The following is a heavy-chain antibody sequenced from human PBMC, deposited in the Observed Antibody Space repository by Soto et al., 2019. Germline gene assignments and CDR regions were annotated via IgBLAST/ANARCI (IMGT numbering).Heavy chain of an antibody. J-gene: IGHJ4*02. V-gene: IGHV3-21*01. D-gene: IGHD3-10*01. Sequence: EVQLVQSGGGLVKPGGSLRLACATSGFTFHNYCMSWVRQAPGEGLEWVSSLSGSSSYSYTAESVKGRFTMSRDTADNSLYLQMNNLRGEDTAVYYCARALRGGARPTAFDYWGQGVLVIVSS. CDR1: GFTFHNYC. CDR2: LSGSSSYS. CDR3: ARALRGGARPTAFDY.